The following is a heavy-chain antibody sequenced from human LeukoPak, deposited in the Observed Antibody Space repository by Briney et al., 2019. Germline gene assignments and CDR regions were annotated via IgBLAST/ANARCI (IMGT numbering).Heavy chain of an antibody. CDR1: GGSISSYY. CDR2: IYYSGST. CDR3: ARRGWGYGSGSYENYYFDY. Sequence: PSETLSLTCTVSGGSISSYYWSWIRQPPGKGLEWIGYIYYSGSTNYNPSLKSRVTISVDTSKNQFSLKLSSVTAADTAVYYCARRGWGYGSGSYENYYFDYWGQGTLVTVSS. V-gene: IGHV4-59*08. D-gene: IGHD3-10*01. J-gene: IGHJ4*02.